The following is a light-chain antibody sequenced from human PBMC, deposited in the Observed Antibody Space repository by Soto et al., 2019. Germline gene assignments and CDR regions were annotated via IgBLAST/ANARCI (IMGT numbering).Light chain of an antibody. CDR1: QSISSW. J-gene: IGKJ2*01. CDR2: KAS. V-gene: IGKV1-5*03. CDR3: QKYNTYSRT. Sequence: DIQMTQSPSTLSASVGDRVTITCRASQSISSWLAWYQQKPGKAPKLLIYKASSLESGVPSRFSGSGSGTEFTLTISSLQPDEFATYYCQKYNTYSRTFGQGTKLAIK.